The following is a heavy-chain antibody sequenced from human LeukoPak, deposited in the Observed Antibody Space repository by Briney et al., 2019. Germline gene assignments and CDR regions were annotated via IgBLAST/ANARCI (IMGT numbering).Heavy chain of an antibody. Sequence: SETLSLTCTVSGGSISHTNYYWVWIRQPPGKGLEWIGTIYYSGSTYYNPSLKSRVTISVDTSKNQFSLKLSSVTAADTAVYYCARDGCSGGSCYSPDFDYWGQGTLVTVSS. CDR2: IYYSGST. CDR1: GGSISHTNYY. D-gene: IGHD2-15*01. CDR3: ARDGCSGGSCYSPDFDY. J-gene: IGHJ4*02. V-gene: IGHV4-39*07.